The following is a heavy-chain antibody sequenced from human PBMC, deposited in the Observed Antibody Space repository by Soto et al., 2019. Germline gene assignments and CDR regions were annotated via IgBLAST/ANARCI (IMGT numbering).Heavy chain of an antibody. J-gene: IGHJ6*04. CDR2: ISGSGGSP. Sequence: PGGSLRLSCVASGFTFSTYTMSWVRQAPGKGLEWVSVISGSGGSPSYADSVKGRFSISRDNAKNSLYLQMNSLRAEDTAVYYCARDHSGFVPKKKSPMDVWGKGTTVTAPQ. D-gene: IGHD2-15*01. CDR1: GFTFSTYT. CDR3: ARDHSGFVPKKKSPMDV. V-gene: IGHV3-23*01.